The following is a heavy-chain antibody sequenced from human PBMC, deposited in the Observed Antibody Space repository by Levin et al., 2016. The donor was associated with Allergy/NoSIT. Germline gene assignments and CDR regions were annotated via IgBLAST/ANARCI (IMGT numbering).Heavy chain of an antibody. CDR2: IYHSGST. Sequence: WIRQPPGKGLEWIGYIYHSGSTYYNPSLKSRVTISVDRSKNQFSLKLSSVTAADTAVYYCARGIAAAATNWFDPWGQGTLVTVSS. J-gene: IGHJ5*02. CDR3: ARGIAAAATNWFDP. D-gene: IGHD6-13*01. V-gene: IGHV4-30-2*01.